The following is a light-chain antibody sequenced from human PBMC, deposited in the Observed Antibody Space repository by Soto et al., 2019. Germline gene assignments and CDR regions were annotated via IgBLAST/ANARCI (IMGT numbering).Light chain of an antibody. CDR3: QQYDTLSFT. CDR1: QDISNY. CDR2: DAS. Sequence: DIQMTQSPSSLSASVGDRVTITCQASQDISNYLNWYQQKLGKAPKLLIYDASNLEPGVPSRFSGSGSGTEFFFTISSLQPEDIATYYCQQYDTLSFTFGPGTKVDIK. J-gene: IGKJ3*01. V-gene: IGKV1-33*01.